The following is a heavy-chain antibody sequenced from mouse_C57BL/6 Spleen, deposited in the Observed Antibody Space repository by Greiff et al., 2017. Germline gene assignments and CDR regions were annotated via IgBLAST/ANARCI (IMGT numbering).Heavy chain of an antibody. V-gene: IGHV1-50*01. J-gene: IGHJ2*01. CDR3: ARVRAFDY. CDR2: IDPSDSYT. D-gene: IGHD3-3*01. CDR1: GYTFTSYW. Sequence: QVQLQQSGAELVKPGASVTLSCKASGYTFTSYWMQWVKQRPGQGLEWIGEIDPSDSYTNYNEKFKVKATLTVDTSSSTAYMQPSSLTSEDSAVYDCARVRAFDYWGQGTTLTVSS.